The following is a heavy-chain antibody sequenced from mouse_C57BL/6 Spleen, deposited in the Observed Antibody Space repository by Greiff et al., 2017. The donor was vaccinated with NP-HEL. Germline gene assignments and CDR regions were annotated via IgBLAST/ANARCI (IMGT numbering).Heavy chain of an antibody. Sequence: EVKLMESGGGLVKPGGSLKLSCAASGFTFSSYTMSWVRQTPEKRLEWVATISGGGGNTYYPDSVKGRFTISRDNAKNTLYLHMSSLRSEDTALYYCARQGYYSNYDYWGQATTLTVSS. D-gene: IGHD2-5*01. V-gene: IGHV5-9*01. CDR1: GFTFSSYT. CDR3: ARQGYYSNYDY. CDR2: ISGGGGNT. J-gene: IGHJ2*01.